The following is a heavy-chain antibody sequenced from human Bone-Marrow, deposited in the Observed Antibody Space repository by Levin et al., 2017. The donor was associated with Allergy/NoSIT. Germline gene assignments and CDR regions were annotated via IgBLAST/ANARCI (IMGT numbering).Heavy chain of an antibody. CDR2: IYWDDDK. J-gene: IGHJ1*01. V-gene: IGHV2-5*02. D-gene: IGHD3/OR15-3a*01. CDR1: GFSLNTDGEG. CDR3: VHISGSWTSLFQH. Sequence: QTLSLTCTFSGFSLNTDGEGVGWIRQPPGKALEWLAHIYWDDDKRSSPTLEGRVSITRDTARNHVGLTMTNMGPVDTGTYYCVHISGSWTSLFQHWGQGTPVTVSA.